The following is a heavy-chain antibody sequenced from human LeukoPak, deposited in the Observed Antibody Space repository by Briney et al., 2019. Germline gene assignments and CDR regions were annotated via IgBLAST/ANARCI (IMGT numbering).Heavy chain of an antibody. J-gene: IGHJ4*02. CDR2: IYYSGST. D-gene: IGHD1-26*01. Sequence: SETLSLTCTVSGVSISSSSYYWGWIRQPPGKGLEWIGYIYYSGSTYYNPSLKSRVTRSVDTSKNQFSLELSSVTAADTAVYYCARGTRWEPLGWGQGTLVTVSS. CDR1: GVSISSSSYY. V-gene: IGHV4-30-4*08. CDR3: ARGTRWEPLG.